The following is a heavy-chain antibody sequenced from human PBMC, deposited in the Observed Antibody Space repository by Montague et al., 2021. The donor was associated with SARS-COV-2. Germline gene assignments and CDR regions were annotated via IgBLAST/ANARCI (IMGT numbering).Heavy chain of an antibody. CDR1: GGSFSGYY. J-gene: IGHJ6*02. CDR3: ARLMTTVSYYYGMDV. CDR2: INHSGST. V-gene: IGHV4-34*01. Sequence: SETLSLTCAVYGGSFSGYYWSWIRQPPGKGLEWIGEINHSGSTNYNPSLKSRVTISVDTSKNQFYLKLSSVTAADTAVYYCARLMTTVSYYYGMDVWGQGTTVTVSS. D-gene: IGHD4-17*01.